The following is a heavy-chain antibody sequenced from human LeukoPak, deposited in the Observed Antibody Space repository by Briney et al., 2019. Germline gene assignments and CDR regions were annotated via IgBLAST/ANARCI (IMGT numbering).Heavy chain of an antibody. CDR2: IYYSGST. V-gene: IGHV4-31*03. Sequence: SETLSLTCTVSGGSISSGGYYWSWVRQHPGKGLEWIGYIYYSGSTYYNPSLKSRVTISVDTSKNQFSLKLSSVTAADTAVYYCARGGSTLTAIIESWFDPWGQGTLVTVSS. J-gene: IGHJ5*02. CDR1: GGSISSGGYY. CDR3: ARGGSTLTAIIESWFDP. D-gene: IGHD2-21*02.